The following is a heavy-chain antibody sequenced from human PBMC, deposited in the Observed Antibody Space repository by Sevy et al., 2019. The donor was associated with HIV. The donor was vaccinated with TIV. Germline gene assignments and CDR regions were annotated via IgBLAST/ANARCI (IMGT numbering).Heavy chain of an antibody. CDR2: IYYSGST. V-gene: IGHV4-61*01. CDR3: ARDQYCSSTSCFTRGYYYGMDV. CDR1: GGSVSSGSYY. Sequence: SETLSLTCTVSGGSVSSGSYYWSWIRQPPGKGLEWIGYIYYSGSTNYNPSLKSRVTISVDTSKNQFSRKLSSVTATDTAVYYCARDQYCSSTSCFTRGYYYGMDVWGQGTTVTVSS. D-gene: IGHD2-2*01. J-gene: IGHJ6*02.